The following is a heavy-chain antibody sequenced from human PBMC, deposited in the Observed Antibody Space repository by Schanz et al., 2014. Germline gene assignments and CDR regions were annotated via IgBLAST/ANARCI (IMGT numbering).Heavy chain of an antibody. CDR3: MAMGRNTSHYFDH. J-gene: IGHJ4*02. V-gene: IGHV3-11*05. D-gene: IGHD1-1*01. CDR2: ISSSSSYT. Sequence: QVQLVESGGGLVKPGGSLRLSCAASGLTFSDYYMSWIRQAPGKGLEWVSYISSSSSYTNYADSVKGRFTISRDNAKNSLYLQMNSLRAEDTAVYYCMAMGRNTSHYFDHWGQGTLVTVSS. CDR1: GLTFSDYY.